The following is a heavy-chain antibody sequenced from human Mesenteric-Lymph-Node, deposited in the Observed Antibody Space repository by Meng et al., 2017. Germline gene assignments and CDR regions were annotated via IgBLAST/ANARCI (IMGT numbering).Heavy chain of an antibody. V-gene: IGHV1-46*01. CDR2: IDPRGDAT. CDR1: GYSFSNYY. D-gene: IGHD2-21*02. J-gene: IGHJ4*02. CDR3: AYCGGDCH. Sequence: QVQLVQSGAEVKKPGASVKVSCRASGYSFSNYYMHWVRQAPGQGLEWMGMIDPRGDATIFAQKFQDRVTMTRDMSTTTVYMELTSLRSGDTAVYYCAYCGGDCHWGQGTLVTVSS.